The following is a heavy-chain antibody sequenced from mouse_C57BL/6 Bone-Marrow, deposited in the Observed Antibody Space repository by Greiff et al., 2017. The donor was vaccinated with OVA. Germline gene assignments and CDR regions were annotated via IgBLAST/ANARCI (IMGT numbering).Heavy chain of an antibody. CDR2: ISYDGSN. CDR3: ASYDGYQGAMDY. D-gene: IGHD2-3*01. J-gene: IGHJ4*01. V-gene: IGHV3-6*01. Sequence: EVKLMESGPGLVKPSQSLSLTCSVTGYSITSGYYWNWIRQFPGNKLEWMGYISYDGSNNYNPSLKNRISITRDTSKNQFFLKLNSVTTEDTATDYCASYDGYQGAMDYWGQGTSVTVSS. CDR1: GYSITSGYY.